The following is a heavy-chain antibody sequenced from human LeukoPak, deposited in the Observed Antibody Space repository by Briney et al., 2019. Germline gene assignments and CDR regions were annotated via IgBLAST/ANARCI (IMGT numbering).Heavy chain of an antibody. CDR2: IYHGGNA. CDR1: GGSISSNNW. Sequence: SETLSLTCAVSGGSISSNNWWSWVRQSPGKGLEWIGEIYHGGNANYNPSLKSRVTISVDKSQNQLSLKLSSVTAADTAMYYCARDVGARLPGFWGQGTLVTVSS. D-gene: IGHD6-6*01. V-gene: IGHV4-4*02. J-gene: IGHJ4*02. CDR3: ARDVGARLPGF.